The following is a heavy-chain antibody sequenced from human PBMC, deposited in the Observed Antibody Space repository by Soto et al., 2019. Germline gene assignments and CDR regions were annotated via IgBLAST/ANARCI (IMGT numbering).Heavy chain of an antibody. Sequence: QVQLVESGGGVVQPGRSLRLSCAASGLTFSSYAMHWVRQAPGKGLEWVAVISYDGSNKYYADSVKGRFTISRDNSKNTQYLEMNSLRAEDTAVYYCARDHDSIGYYATFDNWGQGTLVTVSS. D-gene: IGHD3-22*01. J-gene: IGHJ4*02. V-gene: IGHV3-30-3*01. CDR3: ARDHDSIGYYATFDN. CDR2: ISYDGSNK. CDR1: GLTFSSYA.